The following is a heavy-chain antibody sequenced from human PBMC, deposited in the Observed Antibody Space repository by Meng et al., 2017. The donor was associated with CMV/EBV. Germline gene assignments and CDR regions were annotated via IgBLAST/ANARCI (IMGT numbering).Heavy chain of an antibody. CDR1: GSFCGYY. J-gene: IGHJ4*02. CDR2: INHSGST. CDR3: ARSPPGYCSSTSCYRLDY. D-gene: IGHD2-2*02. V-gene: IGHV4-34*01. Sequence: GSFCGYYWSWIRQPPGKGLEWIGEINHSGSTNYNPSLKSRVTISVDTSQNQFSLKLSSVTAADTAVYYCARSPPGYCSSTSCYRLDYWGQGTLVTVSS.